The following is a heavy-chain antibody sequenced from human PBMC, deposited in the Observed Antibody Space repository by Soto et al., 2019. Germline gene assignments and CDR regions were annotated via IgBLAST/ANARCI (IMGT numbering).Heavy chain of an antibody. CDR3: ARHKGSSWDYYFDY. CDR2: IYYSGST. J-gene: IGHJ4*02. D-gene: IGHD6-13*01. CDR1: GGSISSYY. V-gene: IGHV4-59*08. Sequence: SETLSLTCTVSGGSISSYYWSWIRQPPGKGLEWIGYIYYSGSTNYNPSLKSRVTISVDTSKNQFSLKLSSVTAADTAVYYCARHKGSSWDYYFDYWGQGTLVTVSS.